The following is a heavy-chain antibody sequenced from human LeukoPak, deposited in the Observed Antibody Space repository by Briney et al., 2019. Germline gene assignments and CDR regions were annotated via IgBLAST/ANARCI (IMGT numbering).Heavy chain of an antibody. CDR2: IGRSGGGT. CDR1: AFAFSTYA. V-gene: IGHV3-23*01. J-gene: IGHJ4*02. D-gene: IGHD6-13*01. CDR3: AKVYSSSSL. Sequence: GGSLRLSCAASAFAFSTYAMSWVRQAPGKGLEWVSVIGRSGGGTYYADSVKGRFTISRDNSKNTLYLQMNSLRAEDTAVYYCAKVYSSSSLWGQGTLVTVSS.